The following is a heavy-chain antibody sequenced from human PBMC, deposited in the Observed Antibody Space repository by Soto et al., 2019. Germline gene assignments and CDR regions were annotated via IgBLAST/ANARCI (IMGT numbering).Heavy chain of an antibody. CDR2: IIPIFGTA. V-gene: IGHV1-69*13. D-gene: IGHD6-13*01. CDR3: ARNGKAAAGTWGMDV. J-gene: IGHJ6*02. Sequence: SVKVSCKASGGTFSSYAISWVRQAPGQGLEWMGGIIPIFGTANYAQKFQGRVTITADESTSTAYMELSSLRSEDTAVYYCARNGKAAAGTWGMDVWGQGTTVTVSS. CDR1: GGTFSSYA.